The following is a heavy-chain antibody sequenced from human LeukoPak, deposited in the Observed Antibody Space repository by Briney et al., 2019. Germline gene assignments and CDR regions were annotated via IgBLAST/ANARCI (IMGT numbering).Heavy chain of an antibody. V-gene: IGHV4-38-2*02. CDR2: IYHSGST. CDR1: GYSISSGYY. J-gene: IGHJ4*02. CDR3: ARGGQYYFDY. D-gene: IGHD3-16*01. Sequence: SEALSLTCTVSGYSISSGYYWGWLRQPPGKGLEWIGSIYHSGSTYYNPSLKSRVTISVDTSKIQFSLKLSSVTAADTAVYYCARGGQYYFDYWGQGTLVTVSS.